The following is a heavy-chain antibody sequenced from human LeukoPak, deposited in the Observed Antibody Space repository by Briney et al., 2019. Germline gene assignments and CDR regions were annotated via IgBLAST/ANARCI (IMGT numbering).Heavy chain of an antibody. Sequence: GSLRLSCAASGFTFSSFAMSWIRQPPGRGLEWIGEVNHGGTTNYNPSLKSRVIISADTSKNQFSLKLNSVTAADTAVYYCARVVYDDSSKDFDYWGQGTLVTVSS. CDR1: GFTFSSFA. D-gene: IGHD5/OR15-5a*01. J-gene: IGHJ4*02. CDR2: VNHGGTT. CDR3: ARVVYDDSSKDFDY. V-gene: IGHV4-34*01.